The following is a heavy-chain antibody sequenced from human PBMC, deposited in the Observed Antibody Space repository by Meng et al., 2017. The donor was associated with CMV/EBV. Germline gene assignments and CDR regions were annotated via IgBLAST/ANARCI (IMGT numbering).Heavy chain of an antibody. J-gene: IGHJ6*02. CDR3: TSGFTVTIYYYCGMDV. V-gene: IGHV3-49*04. CDR1: GFTFGDYA. D-gene: IGHD4-11*01. Sequence: GESLKISFTASGFTFGDYAMSWVRRAPGQGLEWVGFIRSKAYGGTTEYAASVKGRFSLSRDDSKSIAYLQINNLKTEDTDVYYRTSGFTVTIYYYCGMDVWGQGTTVTVSS. CDR2: IRSKAYGGTT.